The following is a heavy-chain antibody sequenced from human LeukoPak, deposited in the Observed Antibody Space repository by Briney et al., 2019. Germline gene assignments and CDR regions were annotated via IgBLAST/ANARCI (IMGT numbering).Heavy chain of an antibody. D-gene: IGHD3-16*01. CDR1: GHTFTGYY. V-gene: IGHV1-2*02. Sequence: GASVKVSCKASGHTFTGYYMHWVRQAPGQGLEWMGWINPNSGGTNYAQKFQGRVTMSRDTSISTAYMELSRLRSDDTAVYYCARDLGTYYFDYWGQGTLVTVSS. J-gene: IGHJ4*02. CDR2: INPNSGGT. CDR3: ARDLGTYYFDY.